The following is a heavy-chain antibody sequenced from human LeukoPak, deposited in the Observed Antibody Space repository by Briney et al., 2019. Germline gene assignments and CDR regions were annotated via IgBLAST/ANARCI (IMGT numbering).Heavy chain of an antibody. D-gene: IGHD5-18*01. Sequence: PSQTLSLTCTVSGGSISSGSYYWSWIPQPAGKGLEWIGRIYTSGSTNYNPSLKSRVTISVDTSKNQFSLKLSSVTAADTAVYYCARGETARRGNWFDPWGQGTLFTVSS. V-gene: IGHV4-61*02. CDR1: GGSISSGSYY. J-gene: IGHJ5*02. CDR2: IYTSGST. CDR3: ARGETARRGNWFDP.